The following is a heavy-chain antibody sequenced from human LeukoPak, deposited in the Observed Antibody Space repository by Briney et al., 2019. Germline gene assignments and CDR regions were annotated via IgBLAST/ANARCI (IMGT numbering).Heavy chain of an antibody. CDR2: IYSGGRT. CDR1: GFIVSNND. J-gene: IGHJ4*02. V-gene: IGHV3-53*01. D-gene: IGHD3-22*01. Sequence: PGGSLRLSCAASGFIVSNNDMSWVRQAPGKGLEWVSLIYSGGRTYYADSVKGRFTISRDNSKNTLYLQMNSLRGEDTAVYYCARGCFYDRSPYCPFDYWGLGTLVTVSS. CDR3: ARGCFYDRSPYCPFDY.